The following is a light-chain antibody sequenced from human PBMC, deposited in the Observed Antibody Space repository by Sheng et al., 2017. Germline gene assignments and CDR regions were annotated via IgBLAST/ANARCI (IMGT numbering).Light chain of an antibody. CDR2: GTS. CDR3: QQYNNWPYT. J-gene: IGKJ2*01. V-gene: IGKV3-15*01. CDR1: QSVSSS. Sequence: EIVLTQSPGTLSLSPGERAALSCRASQSVSSSYVAWYQQKPGQAPRLLIYGTSTRATGIPARFSGSGSGTEFTLTISSLQSEDFAVYYCQQYNNWPYTFGQGTKLEIK.